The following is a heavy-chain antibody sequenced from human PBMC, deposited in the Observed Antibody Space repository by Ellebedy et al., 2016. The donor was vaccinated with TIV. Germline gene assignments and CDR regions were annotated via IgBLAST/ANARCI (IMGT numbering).Heavy chain of an antibody. Sequence: GESLKISCAASGFIFRNYAMSWVRQAPGKGLEWVSTISGSCSSTYYADSVKGRFTISRDNSKNPLSLQMNSLTAEETAVYYCARQSVAGASSCFDFWGQGTLVTVSS. D-gene: IGHD6-19*01. J-gene: IGHJ4*02. CDR2: ISGSCSST. CDR1: GFIFRNYA. CDR3: ARQSVAGASSCFDF. V-gene: IGHV3-23*01.